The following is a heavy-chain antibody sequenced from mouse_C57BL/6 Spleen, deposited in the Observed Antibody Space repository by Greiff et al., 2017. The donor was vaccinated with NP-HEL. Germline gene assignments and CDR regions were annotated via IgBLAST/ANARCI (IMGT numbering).Heavy chain of an antibody. CDR1: GYTFTDYE. J-gene: IGHJ3*01. Sequence: VQRVESGAELVRPGASVTLSCKASGYTFTDYEMHWVKQTPVHGLEWIGAIDPETGGTAYNQKFKGKAILTADKSSSTAYMELRSLTSEDSAVYYCTRSHPSLFAYWGQGTLVTVSA. CDR2: IDPETGGT. CDR3: TRSHPSLFAY. V-gene: IGHV1-15*01.